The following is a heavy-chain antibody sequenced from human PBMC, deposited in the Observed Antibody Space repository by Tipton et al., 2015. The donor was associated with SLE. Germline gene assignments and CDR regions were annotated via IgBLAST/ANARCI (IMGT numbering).Heavy chain of an antibody. CDR1: GFIFSSYAM. CDR3: ARSLPFGARHNGLDV. V-gene: IGHV4-4*02. Sequence: GSLRLSCAASGFIFSSYAMNWVRQSPGKGLEWIGEVFHSGQTNYNPSLKSRVTISIDKSKNHISLNLRYVTAADTAVYYCARSLPFGARHNGLDVWGQGTTVTVSS. J-gene: IGHJ6*02. CDR2: VFHSGQT. D-gene: IGHD2-15*01.